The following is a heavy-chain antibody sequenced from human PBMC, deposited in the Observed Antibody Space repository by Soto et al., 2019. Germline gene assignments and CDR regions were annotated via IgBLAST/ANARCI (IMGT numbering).Heavy chain of an antibody. D-gene: IGHD6-13*01. J-gene: IGHJ4*02. CDR3: ATYSSLDY. Sequence: EVHLVETGGGLIQPGGSLRLSCAASGFTVSNNYMSWVRQAPGKGLEWVSLIYSGGRTYYADSVKGRFTISRDNSKNTLYLQMNSRRAEDTAVYYCATYSSLDYWGQGTLVTVSS. CDR1: GFTVSNNY. V-gene: IGHV3-53*02. CDR2: IYSGGRT.